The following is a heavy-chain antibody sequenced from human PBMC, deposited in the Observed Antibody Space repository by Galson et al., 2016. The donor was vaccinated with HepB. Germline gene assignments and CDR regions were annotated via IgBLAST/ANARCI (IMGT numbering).Heavy chain of an antibody. CDR2: IYFDGTET. V-gene: IGHV3-74*03. Sequence: SLRLSCAASGFTFSTFPMHWVRQAPGEGLVWVSRIYFDGTETKYADSVKGRFTISRDNPQNTLYLQMNSLRAEDTAVYYCASGYSYGFVFWGQGTLVIVSS. J-gene: IGHJ4*02. D-gene: IGHD5-18*01. CDR1: GFTFSTFP. CDR3: ASGYSYGFVF.